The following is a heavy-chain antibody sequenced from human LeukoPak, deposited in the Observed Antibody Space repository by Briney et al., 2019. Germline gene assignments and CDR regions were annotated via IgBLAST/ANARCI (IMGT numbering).Heavy chain of an antibody. CDR1: GGSVSSTTYF. CDR3: ARYVVYGSGKYYFDY. J-gene: IGHJ4*02. V-gene: IGHV4-39*01. CDR2: INYSGST. Sequence: SETLSLTCTVSGGSVSSTTYFWNWMRQPPGKGLEWIASINYSGSTYYNPSLKSRVTISVDTSDNQFSLKLSSVTAADTAVYYCARYVVYGSGKYYFDYWGQGTLVTVSS. D-gene: IGHD3-10*01.